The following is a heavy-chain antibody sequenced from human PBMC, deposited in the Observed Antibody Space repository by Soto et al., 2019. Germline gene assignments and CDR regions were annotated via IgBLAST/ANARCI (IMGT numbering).Heavy chain of an antibody. Sequence: TLSLTCTVSGGSISSYYWSWIRQPPGKGLEWIGYIYYSGSTNYNPSLKSRVTISVDTSKNQFSLKLSSVTAAETAVYYCARDRGLAAAANYYYYYAMDVWGQGTTVTVSS. CDR3: ARDRGLAAAANYYYYYAMDV. V-gene: IGHV4-59*01. CDR1: GGSISSYY. CDR2: IYYSGST. D-gene: IGHD6-13*01. J-gene: IGHJ6*02.